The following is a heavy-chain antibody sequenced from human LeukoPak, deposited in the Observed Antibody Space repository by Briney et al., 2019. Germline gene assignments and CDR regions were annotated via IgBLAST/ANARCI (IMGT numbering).Heavy chain of an antibody. V-gene: IGHV3-30-3*01. J-gene: IGHJ4*02. D-gene: IGHD6-19*01. CDR1: GFTFSSYA. CDR3: ARDIIAVAGTSGLVDY. CDR2: ISYDGSNK. Sequence: PGGSLRLSCAASGFTFSSYAMHWVRQAPGKGLEGVAVISYDGSNKYYADSVKGRFTISRDNSKNTLYLQMNSLRAEDTAVYYCARDIIAVAGTSGLVDYWGQGTLVTVSS.